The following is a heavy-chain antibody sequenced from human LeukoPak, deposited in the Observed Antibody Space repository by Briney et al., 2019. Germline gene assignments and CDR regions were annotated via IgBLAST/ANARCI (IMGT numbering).Heavy chain of an antibody. CDR3: AKEGNYGGKMLLEY. V-gene: IGHV3-30*18. CDR1: GFTFSSYG. CDR2: ISYDGSNK. D-gene: IGHD4-23*01. Sequence: PGGSLRLSCAASGFTFSSYGMHWVRQAPGKGPEWVAVISYDGSNKYYADSVKGRFTISRDNSKNTLYLQMNSLRAEDTAVYYCAKEGNYGGKMLLEYWGQGTLVTVSS. J-gene: IGHJ4*02.